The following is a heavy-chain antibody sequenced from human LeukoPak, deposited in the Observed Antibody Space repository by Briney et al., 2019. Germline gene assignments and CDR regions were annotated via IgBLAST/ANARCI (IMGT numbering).Heavy chain of an antibody. J-gene: IGHJ4*02. CDR2: ISGSGGST. D-gene: IGHD3-22*01. CDR3: AKRGVVIRVILVGFHKEAYYFDS. V-gene: IGHV3-23*01. Sequence: PGGSLRLSCAVSGFTLSNYGMSWVRQAPGKGLEWVAGISGSGGSTNYADSVKGRFTISRDNPKNTLYLQMNSLRAEDTAMYFCAKRGVVIRVILVGFHKEAYYFDSWGQGALVIVSS. CDR1: GFTLSNYG.